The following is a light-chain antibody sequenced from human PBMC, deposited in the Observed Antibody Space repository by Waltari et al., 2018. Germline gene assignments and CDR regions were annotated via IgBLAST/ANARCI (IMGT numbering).Light chain of an antibody. CDR1: RDIRND. CDR2: GAS. V-gene: IGKV1-17*01. J-gene: IGKJ1*01. CDR3: LQYNVYPRT. Sequence: DIQMTQSPSSLSASIGDRVTITCRASRDIRNDLGWYQHKPGKAPKSLMYGASRLQIGVPARFSGSGFGTEFTLTISSLQPEDFATYYCLQYNVYPRTFAQGTKVDIK.